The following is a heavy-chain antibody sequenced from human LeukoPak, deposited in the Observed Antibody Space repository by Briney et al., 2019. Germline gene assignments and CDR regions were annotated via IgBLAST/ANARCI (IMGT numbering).Heavy chain of an antibody. CDR1: GYTFTSYD. J-gene: IGHJ6*02. CDR3: ARSTLAPFWSGYPYYYYGMDV. V-gene: IGHV1-18*01. CDR2: ISAYNGNT. D-gene: IGHD3-3*01. Sequence: GASVKVSCKASGYTFTSYDINWVRQAPGQGLEWMGWISAYNGNTNYAQKLQGRVTMTTDTSTSTAYMELRSLRSDDTAVYYCARSTLAPFWSGYPYYYYGMDVWGQGTTVTVSS.